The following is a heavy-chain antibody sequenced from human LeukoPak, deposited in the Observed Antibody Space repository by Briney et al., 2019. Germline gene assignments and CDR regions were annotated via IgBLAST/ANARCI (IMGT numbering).Heavy chain of an antibody. CDR3: ARDRIQLWEYYYYYYYMDV. J-gene: IGHJ6*03. V-gene: IGHV1-2*06. D-gene: IGHD5-18*01. Sequence: ASVKVSCKASGYTFTSYDINWVRQATGQGLEWMGRINPNSGGTNYAQKFQGRVTMTRDTSISTAYMELSRLRSDDTAVYYCARDRIQLWEYYYYYYYMDVWGKGTTVTVSS. CDR1: GYTFTSYD. CDR2: INPNSGGT.